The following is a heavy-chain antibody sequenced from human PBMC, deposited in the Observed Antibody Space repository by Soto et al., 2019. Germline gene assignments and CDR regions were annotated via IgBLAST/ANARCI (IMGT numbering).Heavy chain of an antibody. CDR1: GGSFSGYY. Sequence: SETLSLTCAVYGGSFSGYYWSWIRQPPGKGLEWIGEINHSGSTNYNPSLKSRVTISVDTSKNQFSLKLSSVTAADTAVYYCASLKGGTSTPYYYYGMDVWGQGTTVTVYS. D-gene: IGHD2-2*01. V-gene: IGHV4-34*01. J-gene: IGHJ6*02. CDR2: INHSGST. CDR3: ASLKGGTSTPYYYYGMDV.